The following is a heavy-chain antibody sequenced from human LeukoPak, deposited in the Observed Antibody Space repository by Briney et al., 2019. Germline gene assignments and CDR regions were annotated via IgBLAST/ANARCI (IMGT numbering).Heavy chain of an antibody. CDR2: IHHGGST. CDR1: GGSISSGGYY. CDR3: GRWFDP. Sequence: SETLSLTCTVSGGSISSGGYYWSWIRQHPGKGPEWIGYIHHGGSTYYNPSLKSRVTISVDTSKNQFSLKLSSVTAADTAVYYCGRWFDPWGQGTLVTVSS. V-gene: IGHV4-31*03. J-gene: IGHJ5*02.